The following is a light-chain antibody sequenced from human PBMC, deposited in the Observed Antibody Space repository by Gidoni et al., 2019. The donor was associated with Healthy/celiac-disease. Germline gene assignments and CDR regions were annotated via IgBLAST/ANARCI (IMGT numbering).Light chain of an antibody. CDR1: QGISSY. J-gene: IGKJ4*01. CDR3: QQLNSYALT. Sequence: DIQLTQSPSFLSASVGDRVTITCRASQGISSYLAWYQQKPGKAPKLLIYAASTLQSGVPSRFSGSGSGTEFTLTISSLQPEDFATYYCQQLNSYALTFGGGTRWRSN. V-gene: IGKV1-9*01. CDR2: AAS.